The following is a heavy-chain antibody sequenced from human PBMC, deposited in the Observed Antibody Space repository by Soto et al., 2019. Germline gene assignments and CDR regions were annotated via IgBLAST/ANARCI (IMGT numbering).Heavy chain of an antibody. J-gene: IGHJ4*02. V-gene: IGHV3-30-3*01. CDR3: ATPLGDSGGYYDVDY. D-gene: IGHD3-22*01. Sequence: QVQLVESGGGVVQPGRSLRLSCAASGFTFSSFAAHWDRQAPGKGLEWVAVISYDGSNKYYADSVKGRFTISRDNSKNTLYLQMNSLRAEVTAVDYCATPLGDSGGYYDVDYWGRGTLVTVSS. CDR2: ISYDGSNK. CDR1: GFTFSSFA.